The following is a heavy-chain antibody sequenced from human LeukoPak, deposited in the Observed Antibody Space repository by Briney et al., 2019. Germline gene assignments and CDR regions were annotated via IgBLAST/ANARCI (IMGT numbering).Heavy chain of an antibody. CDR2: IWYDGSNK. V-gene: IGHV3-30*02. J-gene: IGHJ6*02. CDR1: GFTFSSYG. D-gene: IGHD3-3*01. Sequence: GGSLRLSCAASGFTFSSYGMHWVRQAPGKGLEWVAVIWYDGSNKYYADSVKGRFTISRDNSKNTLYLQMNSLRAEDTAVYYCAKDSSMRMYYDFWSGYYTGIAYYGMDVWGQGTTVTVSS. CDR3: AKDSSMRMYYDFWSGYYTGIAYYGMDV.